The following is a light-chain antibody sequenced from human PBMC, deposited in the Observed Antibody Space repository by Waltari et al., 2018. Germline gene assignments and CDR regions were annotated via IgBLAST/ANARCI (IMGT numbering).Light chain of an antibody. J-gene: IGKJ4*01. V-gene: IGKV1-33*01. CDR2: DAS. Sequence: DIQMTQSPSSLSASVGDRVTITCQASQDISNYLNWYQQKPRKAPKLLIYDASKLETGVPSRFSGSGSGTDFTFTITSLQPEDIATYYCQQYDNLPLTFGGGTKVEI. CDR1: QDISNY. CDR3: QQYDNLPLT.